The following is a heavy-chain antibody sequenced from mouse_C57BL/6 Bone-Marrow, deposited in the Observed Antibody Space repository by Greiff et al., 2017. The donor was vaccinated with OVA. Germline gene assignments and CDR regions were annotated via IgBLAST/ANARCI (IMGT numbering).Heavy chain of an antibody. J-gene: IGHJ4*01. Sequence: QVQLKQPGAELVKPGASVKMSCKASGYTFTSYWITWVKQRPGQGLEWIGDIYPGSGSTNYNEKFKSKATLTVDTSSSTAYMQLSSLTSEDSAVYYCARPLYYYGSSSYAMDYWGQGTSVTVSS. CDR3: ARPLYYYGSSSYAMDY. CDR1: GYTFTSYW. D-gene: IGHD1-1*01. CDR2: IYPGSGST. V-gene: IGHV1-55*01.